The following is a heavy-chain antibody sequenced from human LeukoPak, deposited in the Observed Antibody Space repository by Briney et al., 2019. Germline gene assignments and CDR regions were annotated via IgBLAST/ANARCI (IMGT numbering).Heavy chain of an antibody. CDR2: ISSSSSYI. J-gene: IGHJ3*02. Sequence: GGSLRLSCVASGFTFSSRDWMTWVRQAPGKGLEWVSFISSSSSYIYYADSVKGRFTISRDNAKNSLYLQMNSLRAEDTAVYYCASMIVVVIRAFDIWGQGTMVTVSS. D-gene: IGHD3-22*01. CDR1: GFTFSSRDW. CDR3: ASMIVVVIRAFDI. V-gene: IGHV3-21*01.